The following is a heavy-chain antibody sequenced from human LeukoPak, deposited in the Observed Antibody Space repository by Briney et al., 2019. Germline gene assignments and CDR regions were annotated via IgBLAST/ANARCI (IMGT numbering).Heavy chain of an antibody. CDR2: IYYSGST. CDR3: ASSRWLDPFDY. V-gene: IGHV4-39*07. Sequence: SETLSLTCTVSGGSISSSSYYWGWIRQPPGKGLEWIGSIYYSGSTYYNPSLKSRVTISVDTSKNQFSLKLSSVTAADTAVYYCASSRWLDPFDYWGQGTLVTVSS. CDR1: GGSISSSSYY. D-gene: IGHD4-23*01. J-gene: IGHJ4*02.